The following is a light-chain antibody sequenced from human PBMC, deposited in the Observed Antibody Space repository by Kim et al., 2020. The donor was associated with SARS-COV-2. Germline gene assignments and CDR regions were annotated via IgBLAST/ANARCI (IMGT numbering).Light chain of an antibody. CDR1: KLGDKY. CDR3: QAWDSSTYV. J-gene: IGLJ1*01. Sequence: SYELTQPPSVSVSPGQTASITCSGDKLGDKYACWYQQKPGQSPVLVIYQDTKRPSGIPERFSGSNCGNTATLTISGTQSMDEADYYCQAWDSSTYVFGPGTKVTVL. CDR2: QDT. V-gene: IGLV3-1*01.